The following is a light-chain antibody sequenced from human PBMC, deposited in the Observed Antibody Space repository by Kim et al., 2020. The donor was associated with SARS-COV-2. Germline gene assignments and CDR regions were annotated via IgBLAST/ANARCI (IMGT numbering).Light chain of an antibody. CDR2: GNN. Sequence: LGQLVRLSSKGDSLISHYVSWYQQKPGQDPVVFFYGNNNRLSWITVRFPCSTSGNTAPLTITGARPEDEADYYCNCRDISGNHFVSGIGTKVTVL. CDR3: NCRDISGNHFV. V-gene: IGLV3-19*01. J-gene: IGLJ1*01. CDR1: SLISHY.